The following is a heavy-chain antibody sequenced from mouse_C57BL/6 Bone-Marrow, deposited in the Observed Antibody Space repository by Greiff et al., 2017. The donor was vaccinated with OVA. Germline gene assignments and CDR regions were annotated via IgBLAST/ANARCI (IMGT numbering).Heavy chain of an antibody. CDR2: IYPGSGST. CDR1: GYPFPSYW. Sequence: VQLQQPGAELVKPGASVQMSCKASGYPFPSYWLTWVKQRPGQGLAWIGDIYPGSGSTNYNEKFKSKATLTVDTSSSTAYMQLSSLTSEDSAVYYCARGDDYAWFAYWGQGTLVTVSA. J-gene: IGHJ3*01. D-gene: IGHD2-4*01. CDR3: ARGDDYAWFAY. V-gene: IGHV1-55*01.